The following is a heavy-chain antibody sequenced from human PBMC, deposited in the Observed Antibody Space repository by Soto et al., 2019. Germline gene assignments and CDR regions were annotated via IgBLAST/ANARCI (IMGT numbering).Heavy chain of an antibody. Sequence: QVQLVQSGAEVKKPGSSVKVSCKASGGTFSSYAISWVRQAPGQGLEWMGGIIPIFGTANYAQKFQGRVTITAAESTSTAYMELSSLRSEDTAVYYCARTSIAARAFGYYYYYGMDVWGQGTTVTVSS. D-gene: IGHD6-6*01. J-gene: IGHJ6*02. CDR2: IIPIFGTA. V-gene: IGHV1-69*12. CDR1: GGTFSSYA. CDR3: ARTSIAARAFGYYYYYGMDV.